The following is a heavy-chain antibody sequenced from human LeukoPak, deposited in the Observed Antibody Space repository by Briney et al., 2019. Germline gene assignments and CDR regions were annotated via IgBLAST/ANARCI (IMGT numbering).Heavy chain of an antibody. D-gene: IGHD3-22*01. CDR1: GYTFTNYY. Sequence: ASVKVSCKASGYTFTNYYVHWVRQAPGQGLEWMGIIKPSGGGTSYALKFQGRVTMTRDTSTSTACMELSSLRSEDTAVYYCARDHFDSSGYYYLLGYFEHWGQGTPVTVSS. V-gene: IGHV1-46*01. CDR3: ARDHFDSSGYYYLLGYFEH. J-gene: IGHJ1*01. CDR2: IKPSGGGT.